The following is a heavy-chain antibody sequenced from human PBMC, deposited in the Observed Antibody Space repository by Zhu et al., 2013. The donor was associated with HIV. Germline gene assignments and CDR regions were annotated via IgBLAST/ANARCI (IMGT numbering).Heavy chain of an antibody. V-gene: IGHV4-31*03. CDR2: IYNSGNT. Sequence: QVQLQESGPGLVKPSQTLSLTCTVSGGSISSAGYYWTWIRQHPGKGLEWIGYIYNSGNTYCNPSLKSRVIISVDTSKNQFSLKLSSVTAADTAVYYCARSNYYDTSGYYYGGDYWGQGTLVTVSS. J-gene: IGHJ4*02. CDR3: ARSNYYDTSGYYYGGDY. D-gene: IGHD3-22*01. CDR1: GGSISSAGYY.